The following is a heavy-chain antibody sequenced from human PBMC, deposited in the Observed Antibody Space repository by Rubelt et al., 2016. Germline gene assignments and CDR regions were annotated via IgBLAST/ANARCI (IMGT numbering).Heavy chain of an antibody. CDR3: ARNGGDS. CDR2: IHYDGSNK. V-gene: IGHV3-33*01. Sequence: QVQLVESGGGVVQPGRSLRLSCAASGFTFSIHGMHWVRQAPGKGLEWLALIHYDGSNKFYADSVKGRFTISRADAKKRVYRQMNSRRAEDTAVYFCARNGGDSWGQGTLVTVST. J-gene: IGHJ4*02. CDR1: GFTFSIHG.